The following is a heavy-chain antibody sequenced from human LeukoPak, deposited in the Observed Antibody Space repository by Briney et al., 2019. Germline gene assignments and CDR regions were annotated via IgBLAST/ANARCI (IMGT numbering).Heavy chain of an antibody. J-gene: IGHJ5*02. V-gene: IGHV3-30-3*01. Sequence: GGSLRLSCAASGFTFSSYAMHWVRQAPGKGLEWVAVISYDGSNKYYADSVKGRFTISRDNSKNTLYLQMNSLRAEDTAVYYCARDLSYYGSGSYYDWFDPWGQGTLVTVSS. CDR3: ARDLSYYGSGSYYDWFDP. D-gene: IGHD3-10*01. CDR2: ISYDGSNK. CDR1: GFTFSSYA.